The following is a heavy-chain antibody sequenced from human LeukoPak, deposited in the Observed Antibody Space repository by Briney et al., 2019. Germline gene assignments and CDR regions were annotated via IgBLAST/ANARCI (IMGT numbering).Heavy chain of an antibody. J-gene: IGHJ4*02. Sequence: KSGGSLRLSCAASGFTFTHYGMNWVRQAPGKGLEWVSSISSSSSYIYYADSVKGRFTISRDNAKNSLYLQMNSLRAEDTAVYYCARVKGSSPPLSYWGQGTLVTVSS. CDR2: ISSSSSYI. D-gene: IGHD1-26*01. CDR1: GFTFTHYG. CDR3: ARVKGSSPPLSY. V-gene: IGHV3-21*01.